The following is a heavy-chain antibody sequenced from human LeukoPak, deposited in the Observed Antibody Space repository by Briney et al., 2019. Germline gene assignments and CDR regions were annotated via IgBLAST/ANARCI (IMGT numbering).Heavy chain of an antibody. D-gene: IGHD2-2*01. CDR3: ATAWVSLVPAEPTDDKSYWYFDL. CDR2: FDPEDGET. Sequence: ASVKVSCKVSGYTLTELSMHWVRQAPGKGLEWVGGFDPEDGETIYAQKFQGRVTMTEDTSTDTAYMELSSLRSEATAVYYCATAWVSLVPAEPTDDKSYWYFDLWGRGTLVTVSS. J-gene: IGHJ2*01. CDR1: GYTLTELS. V-gene: IGHV1-24*01.